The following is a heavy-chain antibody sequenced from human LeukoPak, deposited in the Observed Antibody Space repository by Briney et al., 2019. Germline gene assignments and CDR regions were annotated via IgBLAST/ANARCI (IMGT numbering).Heavy chain of an antibody. CDR1: GFTFNDYG. CDR3: ARCSWSIVGHLYYYYYYMDV. D-gene: IGHD6-13*01. Sequence: PGGSLRLSCAASGFTFNDYGMSWVRQAPGKGLEWVSGINWNGGRTGYADSMKGRFIISRDNAKNSLYLQMNSLRAEDTAVYYCARCSWSIVGHLYYYYYYMDVWGKGTTVTVSS. J-gene: IGHJ6*03. CDR2: INWNGGRT. V-gene: IGHV3-20*04.